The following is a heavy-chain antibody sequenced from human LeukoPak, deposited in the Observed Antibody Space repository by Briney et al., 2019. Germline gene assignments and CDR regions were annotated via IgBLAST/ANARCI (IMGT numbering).Heavy chain of an antibody. V-gene: IGHV1-69*13. CDR1: GGAFSSYA. CDR3: ASAYTYYYDSSVTSHAFDI. D-gene: IGHD3-22*01. J-gene: IGHJ3*02. Sequence: SVKVSCKASGGAFSSYAISWVRQAPGQGLEWMGGIIPIFGTANYAQKFQGRVTITADESTSTAYMELSSLRSEDTAVYYCASAYTYYYDSSVTSHAFDIWGQGTMVTVSS. CDR2: IIPIFGTA.